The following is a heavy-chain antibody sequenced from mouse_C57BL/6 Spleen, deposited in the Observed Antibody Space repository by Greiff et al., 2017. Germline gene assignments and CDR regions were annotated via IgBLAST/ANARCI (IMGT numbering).Heavy chain of an antibody. CDR3: ARSRTAKARGVAD. CDR2: IYPGAGST. V-gene: IGHV1-78*01. CDR1: GYTFTDHT. D-gene: IGHD3-3*01. Sequence: QVQLQESDAELVKPGASVKISCKVSGYTFTDHTIHWMKQTPVQGLEWLGSIYPGAGSTSYNEKFKGKAILTADQSSSTAYIQLNSLRSEDAAVDVCARSRTAKARGVADWGQGTLVTVSA. J-gene: IGHJ3*01.